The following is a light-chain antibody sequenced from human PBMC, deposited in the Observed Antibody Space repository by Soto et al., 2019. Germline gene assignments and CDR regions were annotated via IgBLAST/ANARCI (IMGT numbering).Light chain of an antibody. J-gene: IGKJ1*01. V-gene: IGKV3-15*01. CDR3: QQYNNWPRT. Sequence: EIVMTKSPATMSMSQGERATLSCRASQSVSSDLAWYQQRPGQAPRVLIYGASTRATGFPARFSGSGSGTEFTLTISSLQSEDFAIYYCQQYNNWPRTFGQGTNVDIK. CDR2: GAS. CDR1: QSVSSD.